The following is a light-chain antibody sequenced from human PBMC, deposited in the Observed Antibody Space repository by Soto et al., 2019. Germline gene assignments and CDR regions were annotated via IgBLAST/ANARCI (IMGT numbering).Light chain of an antibody. CDR1: SSDVGGFNY. J-gene: IGLJ1*01. Sequence: QSALTQPASVSGSLGQSITISCTGTSSDVGGFNYVSWYQQHPGKAPKLMIYEVSNRPSGVSNRFSGSKSGNTASLTISGLQAEDEADYYCSSYKSSSTYVFGSGTKVTV. CDR3: SSYKSSSTYV. CDR2: EVS. V-gene: IGLV2-14*01.